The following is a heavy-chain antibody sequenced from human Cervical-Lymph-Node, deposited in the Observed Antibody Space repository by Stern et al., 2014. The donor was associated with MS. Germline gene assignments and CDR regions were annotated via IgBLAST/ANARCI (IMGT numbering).Heavy chain of an antibody. V-gene: IGHV3-43*01. Sequence: EVKLVESGGGVVKPGGSLRLSCAASGFTFKEYSLHWVRQAPGKGLEWVSVITWNGDTTHYADSVKGRFTISRDNGKNFLFLQMHSLRAEDTALYYCTRDRAFNVGSLFDSWGQGALVTVSS. CDR1: GFTFKEYS. CDR2: ITWNGDTT. D-gene: IGHD3-16*01. J-gene: IGHJ4*02. CDR3: TRDRAFNVGSLFDS.